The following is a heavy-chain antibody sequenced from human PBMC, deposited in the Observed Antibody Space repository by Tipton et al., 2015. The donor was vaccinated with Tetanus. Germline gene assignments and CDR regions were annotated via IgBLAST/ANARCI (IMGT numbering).Heavy chain of an antibody. CDR3: AKEGYHGSGSYAKSWFDP. D-gene: IGHD3-10*01. J-gene: IGHJ5*02. Sequence: SLRLSCAASGFTFSRYAMNWVRQAPGGGLVWVSSISGNGRNTDYADSVKGRFTISRDDSKSILYLQMNSLRAEDTATYYCAKEGYHGSGSYAKSWFDPWGQGTLVIVSS. CDR2: ISGNGRNT. V-gene: IGHV3-23*01. CDR1: GFTFSRYA.